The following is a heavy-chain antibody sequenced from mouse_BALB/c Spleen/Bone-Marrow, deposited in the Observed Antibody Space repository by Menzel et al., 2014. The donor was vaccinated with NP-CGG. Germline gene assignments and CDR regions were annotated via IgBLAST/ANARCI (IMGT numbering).Heavy chain of an antibody. CDR2: ISYTGNT. D-gene: IGHD4-1*01. V-gene: IGHV3-8*02. Sequence: EVKLEESGPSLIKPSQTLSLTCSVTGDSITSGYWNWIRKFPGNELEYMGYISYTGNTYYNPSLKSRISIARDTSKNQYYPQLHSVTTEDTATYFCARPLGRFDYWGQGATLTVSS. J-gene: IGHJ2*01. CDR1: GDSITSGY. CDR3: ARPLGRFDY.